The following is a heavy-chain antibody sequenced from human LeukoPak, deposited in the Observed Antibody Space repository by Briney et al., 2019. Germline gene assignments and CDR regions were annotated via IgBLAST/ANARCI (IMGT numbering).Heavy chain of an antibody. CDR3: ARLTIYDDTDY. CDR1: QLIFSKYG. D-gene: IGHD3-3*01. V-gene: IGHV3-48*03. CDR2: ITRSGSNI. Sequence: GGSLRLSCTGSQLIFSKYGLDWVRQSPGKGLEWISSITRSGSNIDYADSVRGRFTISRDNAKNSLFLHMNSLRVEDTAVYYCARLTIYDDTDYWGQGTLVTVSS. J-gene: IGHJ4*02.